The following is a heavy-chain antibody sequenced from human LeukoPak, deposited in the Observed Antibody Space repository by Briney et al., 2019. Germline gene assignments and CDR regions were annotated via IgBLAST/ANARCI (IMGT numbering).Heavy chain of an antibody. D-gene: IGHD3-3*01. CDR1: GFTFSNAW. V-gene: IGHV3-15*07. Sequence: GGSLRLSCAASGFTFSNAWMNWVRQAPGKGLEWVGRIKSKTDGGTTDYAAPVKGRFTISRDDSKNTLYLQMNSLKTEVTAVYYCTTDFWSGYYYFDYWGQGTLVTVSS. J-gene: IGHJ4*02. CDR3: TTDFWSGYYYFDY. CDR2: IKSKTDGGTT.